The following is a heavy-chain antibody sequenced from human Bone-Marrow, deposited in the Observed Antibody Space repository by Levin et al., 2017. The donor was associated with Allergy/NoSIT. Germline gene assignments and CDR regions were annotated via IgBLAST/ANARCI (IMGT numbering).Heavy chain of an antibody. V-gene: IGHV1-2*06. CDR2: INPNSGGT. J-gene: IGHJ6*03. D-gene: IGHD6-13*01. CDR1: GYTFTGYY. CDR3: ARGRIAAADYYYDYYMDV. Sequence: GESLKISCKASGYTFTGYYMHWVRQAPGQGLEWMGRINPNSGGTNYAQKFQGRVTMTRDTSISTAYMELSRLRSDDTAVYYCARGRIAAADYYYDYYMDVWGKGTTVTVSS.